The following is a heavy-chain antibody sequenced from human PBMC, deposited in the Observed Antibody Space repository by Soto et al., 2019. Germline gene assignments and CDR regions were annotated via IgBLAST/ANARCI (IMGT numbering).Heavy chain of an antibody. J-gene: IGHJ5*02. CDR3: ARDQLEGNWFDP. Sequence: SETLSLTCAVSGGSISSGGYPWNWIRQPPGKGLEWIGYIYHSGSTLYNPSLKSRVTISVDKSKNQFSLKLTSATAADTAVYYCARDQLEGNWFDPWGQGTLVTVSS. CDR1: GGSISSGGYP. CDR2: IYHSGST. D-gene: IGHD1-1*01. V-gene: IGHV4-30-2*01.